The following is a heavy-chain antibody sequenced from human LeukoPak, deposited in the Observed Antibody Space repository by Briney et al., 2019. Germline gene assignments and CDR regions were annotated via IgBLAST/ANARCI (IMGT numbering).Heavy chain of an antibody. V-gene: IGHV1-18*01. D-gene: IGHD6-13*01. Sequence: RASVKVSCKASGYTFTTYGIVWLRQAPGEGLEWMGWISPYNDNTKYAQKLQGRVTMTTDTSTSTAYMELRSLRSDDTAVYYCAREGFSSSYSYYYYMDVWGKGTTVTVSS. CDR3: AREGFSSSYSYYYYMDV. J-gene: IGHJ6*03. CDR1: GYTFTTYG. CDR2: ISPYNDNT.